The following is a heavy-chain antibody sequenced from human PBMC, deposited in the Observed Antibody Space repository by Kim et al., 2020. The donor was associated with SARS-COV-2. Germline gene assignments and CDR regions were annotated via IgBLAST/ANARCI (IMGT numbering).Heavy chain of an antibody. CDR2: ISYDGSNK. CDR3: ARDISGSGSYFDYYYYG. J-gene: IGHJ6*01. CDR1: GFTFTTYA. D-gene: IGHD3-10*01. Sequence: GGSLRLSCAASGFTFTTYAMYWVRQAPGKGLEWVAVISYDGSNKKYQDSVRGRFTISRDNSKNTLYLQINSLRAEDTAAYYCARDISGSGSYFDYYYYG. V-gene: IGHV3-30-3*01.